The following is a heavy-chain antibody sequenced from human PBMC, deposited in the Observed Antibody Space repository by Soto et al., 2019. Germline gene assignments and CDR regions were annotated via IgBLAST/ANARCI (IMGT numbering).Heavy chain of an antibody. CDR1: GFTFSSYG. CDR3: ASDSTRIAAGVPYSCYGMDV. Sequence: QVQLVESGGGVVQPGRSLRLSCAASGFTFSSYGMHWVRQAPGKGLEWVAVTWYDGSNKDYADSVKGRFTISRDNSKKTLYLKMTILRAEDTAVYYCASDSTRIAAGVPYSCYGMDVWGQGSTVTVSS. J-gene: IGHJ6*02. CDR2: TWYDGSNK. V-gene: IGHV3-33*01. D-gene: IGHD6-13*01.